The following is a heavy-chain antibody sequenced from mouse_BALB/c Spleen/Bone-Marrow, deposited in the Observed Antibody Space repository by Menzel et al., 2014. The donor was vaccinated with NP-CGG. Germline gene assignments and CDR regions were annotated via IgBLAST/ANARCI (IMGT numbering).Heavy chain of an antibody. CDR2: IYPGNVNT. J-gene: IGHJ2*01. Sequence: QVQLKESGPELVKPGASVRISCKAAGYTFTSYYIPWVKQRPGQGLEWIGWIYPGNVNTKYNEKFKGKATLTADKSSSTAYIQLSSLTSEDSAVYFCAREANWNFDYWGQGTTLTVSS. V-gene: IGHV1S56*01. D-gene: IGHD4-1*01. CDR3: AREANWNFDY. CDR1: GYTFTSYY.